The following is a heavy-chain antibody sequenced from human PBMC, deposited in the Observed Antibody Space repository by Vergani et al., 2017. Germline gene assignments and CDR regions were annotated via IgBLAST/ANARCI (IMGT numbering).Heavy chain of an antibody. CDR1: GFTFGSYS. CDR2: ISASDGNT. D-gene: IGHD6-19*01. CDR3: ARVGRSAVAGTFGAFDM. J-gene: IGHJ3*02. V-gene: IGHV3-21*04. Sequence: EVQLVESGGGLVKPGGSLRLSCVASGFTFGSYSMNWVRQAPGKGLEWVSSISASDGNTYYADSVKGRVTISRDKSKNTLYLQMNSLRAEDTAVYYCARVGRSAVAGTFGAFDMWGQGTMVTVSS.